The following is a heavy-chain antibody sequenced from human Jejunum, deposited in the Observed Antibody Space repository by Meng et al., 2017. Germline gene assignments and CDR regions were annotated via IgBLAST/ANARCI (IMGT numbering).Heavy chain of an antibody. D-gene: IGHD1-26*01. Sequence: QVHLPESGPGLVKPSETLSVTCTVSGGSISRYYWTWIRQPAGKGLEWIGRIYTSGSTNYNASLESRLTISLDTSKNQISLILTSVTAADAGVYYCARDAANIGAYYGPFDSWGQGTLVTVSS. CDR3: ARDAANIGAYYGPFDS. V-gene: IGHV4-4*07. CDR1: GGSISRYY. CDR2: IYTSGST. J-gene: IGHJ4*02.